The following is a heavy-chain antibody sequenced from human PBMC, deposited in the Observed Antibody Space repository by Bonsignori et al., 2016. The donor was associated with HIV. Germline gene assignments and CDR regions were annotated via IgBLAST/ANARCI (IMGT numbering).Heavy chain of an antibody. Sequence: VRQMPGKGLEWVSTISGSASSTYYADSVKGRFIISRDNSKNTLYLQMNSLRAEDTALFYCAKVSSSGYPLPPEDWGQGTLVTVSS. CDR3: AKVSSSGYPLPPED. J-gene: IGHJ4*02. V-gene: IGHV3-23*01. D-gene: IGHD3-22*01. CDR2: ISGSASST.